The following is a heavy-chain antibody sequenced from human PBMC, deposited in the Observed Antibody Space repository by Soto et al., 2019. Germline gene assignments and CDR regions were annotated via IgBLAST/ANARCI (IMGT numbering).Heavy chain of an antibody. Sequence: EVQLVESGGGLVQPGGSLRLSCAASGFTFSSYAMHWVRQAPGKGLEYVSAISSNGGSTYYANSVKGRFTISRDNYKNTLYLQMGSPRAEDMAVYYCARDWRGDPDGMDVWGQGTTVTVSS. J-gene: IGHJ6*02. V-gene: IGHV3-64*01. CDR2: ISSNGGST. D-gene: IGHD3-3*01. CDR1: GFTFSSYA. CDR3: ARDWRGDPDGMDV.